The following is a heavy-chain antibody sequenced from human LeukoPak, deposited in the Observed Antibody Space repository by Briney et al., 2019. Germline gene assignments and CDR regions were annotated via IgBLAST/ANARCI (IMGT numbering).Heavy chain of an antibody. J-gene: IGHJ4*02. CDR2: ISSTVINT. CDR1: GFTFSNYA. V-gene: IGHV3-23*01. D-gene: IGHD3-3*01. CDR3: AKGTVRFLEWSQRGYFDY. Sequence: GGSLRLSCAASGFTFSNYAMTWVRQAPGKGLEWVSSISSTVINTYNADYVKGRFTISRDNSKNTLYLQMNSLRADDTAIYYCAKGTVRFLEWSQRGYFDYWGQGILVTVSS.